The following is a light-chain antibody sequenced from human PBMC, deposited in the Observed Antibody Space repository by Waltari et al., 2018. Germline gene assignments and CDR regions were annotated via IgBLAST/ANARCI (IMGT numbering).Light chain of an antibody. V-gene: IGKV1-8*01. CDR3: QQYYSYPPGT. J-gene: IGKJ2*02. CDR1: QGISSY. Sequence: AIRMTQSPSSFSASTGDSVTITCRASQGISSYLAWYQQKPGKAPKLLIYAASTLQSGVPSRFSGSGSGTDFTLTISCLQSEDFATYYCQQYYSYPPGTFGQGTKLEIK. CDR2: AAS.